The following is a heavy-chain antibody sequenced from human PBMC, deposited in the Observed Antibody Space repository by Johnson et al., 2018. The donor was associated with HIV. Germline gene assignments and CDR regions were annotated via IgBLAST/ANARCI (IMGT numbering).Heavy chain of an antibody. J-gene: IGHJ3*02. CDR1: GFTFDDYG. CDR3: AAVDTVMVTGAFDI. CDR2: INWNGGST. D-gene: IGHD5-18*01. V-gene: IGHV3-20*04. Sequence: VQLVESGGGVVRPGGSLRLSCAASGFTFDDYGMSWVRQAPGKGLEWVSGINWNGGSTGYADSVKGRFTISRDNSKNTLYLQMNSLRAEDTAVYYCAAVDTVMVTGAFDIWGQGTMVTVSS.